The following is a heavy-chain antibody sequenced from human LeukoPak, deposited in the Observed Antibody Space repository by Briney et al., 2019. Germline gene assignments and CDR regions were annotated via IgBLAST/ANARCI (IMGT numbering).Heavy chain of an antibody. J-gene: IGHJ3*02. CDR3: AREIPSLYAFDI. V-gene: IGHV3-74*01. Sequence: GGSLRLSCAASGFTFSSYWMHWVRQAPGKGLVWVSRINSDGSSTSYADSGKGRFTISRDNAKNTLYLQMNSLRAEDTAVYYCAREIPSLYAFDIWGQGTMVTVSS. CDR2: INSDGSST. CDR1: GFTFSSYW.